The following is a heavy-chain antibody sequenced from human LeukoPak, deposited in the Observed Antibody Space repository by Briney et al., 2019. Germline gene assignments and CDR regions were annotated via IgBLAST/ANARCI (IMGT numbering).Heavy chain of an antibody. CDR1: GFSVTTYW. V-gene: IGHV3-74*01. J-gene: IGHJ4*02. D-gene: IGHD3-22*01. CDR3: ARDLTGPYDH. Sequence: GRSLRLSCAASGFSVTTYWMHWVRQAPGKGLVWVARINVEGNYIDYAESVKGRFTISRDSAKNTLYLQMNSLRGEDTAVYSCARDLTGPYDHWGQGTLVTVSS. CDR2: INVEGNYI.